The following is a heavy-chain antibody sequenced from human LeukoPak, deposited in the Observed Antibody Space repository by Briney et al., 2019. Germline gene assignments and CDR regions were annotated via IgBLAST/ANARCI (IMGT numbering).Heavy chain of an antibody. V-gene: IGHV1-69*01. Sequence: AVKVSCKASGGTFSSYAISWVRQAPGEGLEWMGGIIPIFGTANYAQKFQGRVTITADESTSTAYMELSSLRSEDTAVYYCARGRAQYQLLRFDYWGQGTLVTVSS. J-gene: IGHJ4*02. CDR3: ARGRAQYQLLRFDY. D-gene: IGHD2-2*01. CDR1: GGTFSSYA. CDR2: IIPIFGTA.